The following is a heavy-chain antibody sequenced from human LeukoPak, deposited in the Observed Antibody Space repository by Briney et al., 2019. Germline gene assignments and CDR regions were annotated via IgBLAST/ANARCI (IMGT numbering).Heavy chain of an antibody. D-gene: IGHD3-22*01. V-gene: IGHV4-39*07. J-gene: IGHJ4*02. CDR2: IYYSGNT. CDR1: GGSISSSGYF. CDR3: ARYYDSSGYWSTPHFDS. Sequence: SETLSLTCTVSGGSISSSGYFWGWIRQPPGKGLEWIGTIYYSGNTYYNPSLKSRVTISVDTSKNQFSLKLSSVTAADTAVYYCARYYDSSGYWSTPHFDSWGQGTLVTVSS.